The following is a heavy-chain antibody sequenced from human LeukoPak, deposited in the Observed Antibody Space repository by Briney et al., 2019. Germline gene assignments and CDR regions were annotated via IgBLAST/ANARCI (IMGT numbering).Heavy chain of an antibody. CDR1: GLTFSSYA. CDR2: ITGSGDWA. CDR3: AKDPNGDYIGAFDF. V-gene: IGHV3-23*01. J-gene: IGHJ3*01. Sequence: GGSLRLSCAASGLTFSSYAMMWLRQAPGQGLEWVSAITGSGDWALYADSVKGRFTISRDNSKNTLYLQMSSLRAEDTAVYYCAKDPNGDYIGAFDFWGQGTMVTVSS. D-gene: IGHD4-17*01.